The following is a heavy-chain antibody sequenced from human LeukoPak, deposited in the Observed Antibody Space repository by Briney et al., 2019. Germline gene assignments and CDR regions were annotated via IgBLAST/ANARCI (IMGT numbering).Heavy chain of an antibody. V-gene: IGHV3-7*01. CDR2: IKRDGSEK. Sequence: GGSLRLSCAASGFAFSTSWMSWVRQAPGKGLEWVANIKRDGSEKYYVDSVKGRFTISRDNSKNSLYLQMDSLRAEDTAVYYCARISTSVAGADYWGQGTLVTVSS. J-gene: IGHJ4*02. CDR1: GFAFSTSW. D-gene: IGHD6-19*01. CDR3: ARISTSVAGADY.